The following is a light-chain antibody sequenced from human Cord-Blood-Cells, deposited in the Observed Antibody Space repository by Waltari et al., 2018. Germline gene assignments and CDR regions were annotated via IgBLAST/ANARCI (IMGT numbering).Light chain of an antibody. J-gene: IGLJ2*01. Sequence: QSALTQPASVSGSPGQSITISCTGTSSDVRGYNYVSWYQQHPGKAPKLMIYDVSKRPSGVSNRFSGSKSGNTASLTISGLQAEDEADYYCSSYTSSSTLFGGGTKLTVL. CDR1: SSDVRGYNY. V-gene: IGLV2-14*01. CDR2: DVS. CDR3: SSYTSSSTL.